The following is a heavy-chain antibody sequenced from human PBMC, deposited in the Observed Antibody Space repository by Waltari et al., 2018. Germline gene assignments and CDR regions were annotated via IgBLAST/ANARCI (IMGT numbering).Heavy chain of an antibody. J-gene: IGHJ4*02. CDR3: ASSTAQTGVSAWAMDS. V-gene: IGHV3-30*04. CDR2: MWVDGEDT. CDR1: GFTFESHA. Sequence: QVQLVESGGGVVHPGRSLRLSCEASGFTFESHAMRWVRQAPGRGLEWGARMWVDGEDTVDESGVKGRVNGSRKKSKNTLYLEMNSLRREDTGVYDGASSTAQTGVSAWAMDSWGQGTLVTVSS. D-gene: IGHD2-2*01.